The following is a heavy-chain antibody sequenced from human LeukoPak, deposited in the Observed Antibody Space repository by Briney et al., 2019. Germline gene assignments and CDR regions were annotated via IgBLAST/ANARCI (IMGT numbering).Heavy chain of an antibody. V-gene: IGHV3-64D*06. Sequence: PGGSLRLSCSASGFTFSSYAMHWVRQAPGKGLEYVSAISSNGGSTYYADSVKGRFTISRDNSKNTLYLQMSSLRAEDTAVYYCVKDFVLLWFGRTFDCWGQGTLVTVSS. CDR3: VKDFVLLWFGRTFDC. D-gene: IGHD3-10*01. J-gene: IGHJ4*02. CDR1: GFTFSSYA. CDR2: ISSNGGST.